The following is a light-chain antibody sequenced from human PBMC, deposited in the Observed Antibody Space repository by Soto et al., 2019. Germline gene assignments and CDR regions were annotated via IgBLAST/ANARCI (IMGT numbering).Light chain of an antibody. V-gene: IGKV3-20*01. CDR1: QSVSSRY. CDR3: QQYGSGYT. Sequence: EIVLTQSPGTLSLSPGERVILSCRASQSVSSRYLAWYQQKPGQAPRLLIYGASSRATGIPDRFSGSGSGTDFTLTISRLEPEDFAGYFCQQYGSGYTFGQGTKLEI. CDR2: GAS. J-gene: IGKJ2*01.